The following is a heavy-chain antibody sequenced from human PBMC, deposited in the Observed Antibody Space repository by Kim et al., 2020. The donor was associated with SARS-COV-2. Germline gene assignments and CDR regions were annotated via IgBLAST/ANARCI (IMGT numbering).Heavy chain of an antibody. Sequence: GTADSIKGRFTISRDNAKHSLNLQMNSLRDEDTALYYCAKEGYGSGYFDYWGQGTLVTVSS. D-gene: IGHD3-10*01. J-gene: IGHJ4*02. CDR3: AKEGYGSGYFDY. V-gene: IGHV3-9*01.